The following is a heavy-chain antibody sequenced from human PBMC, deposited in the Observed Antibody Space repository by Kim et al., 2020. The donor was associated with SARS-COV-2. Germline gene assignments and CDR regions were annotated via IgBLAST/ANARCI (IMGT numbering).Heavy chain of an antibody. CDR2: IYPGDSDT. V-gene: IGHV5-51*01. CDR1: GYSFTSYW. CDR3: ARPYYYGSGSYSGYFQH. D-gene: IGHD3-10*01. Sequence: GESLKISCEGSGYSFTSYWIGWVRQMPGKGLEWMGIIYPGDSDTRYSPSFQGQVTISADKSISTAYLQWSSLKASDTAMYYCARPYYYGSGSYSGYFQHWGQGTLVTVSS. J-gene: IGHJ1*01.